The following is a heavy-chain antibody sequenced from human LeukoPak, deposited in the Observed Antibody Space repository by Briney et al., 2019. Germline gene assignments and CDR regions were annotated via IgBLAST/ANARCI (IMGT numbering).Heavy chain of an antibody. CDR1: GFTFSIYS. J-gene: IGHJ4*02. CDR2: ISSSSSTI. Sequence: GGSLRLSCAASGFTFSIYSMDWVRQAPGKGLEWVSYISSSSSTIHYVDSVKGRFTISRDDAKNSLYLQMNNLRAEDTAVYYCARDLYPGYWGQGTLVTVSS. CDR3: ARDLYPGY. V-gene: IGHV3-48*01. D-gene: IGHD3-16*01.